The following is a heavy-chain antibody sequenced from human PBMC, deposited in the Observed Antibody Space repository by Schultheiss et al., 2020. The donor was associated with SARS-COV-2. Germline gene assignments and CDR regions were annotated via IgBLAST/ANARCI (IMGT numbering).Heavy chain of an antibody. CDR3: ARGHGKMMFYYYYMDV. D-gene: IGHD1-14*01. CDR2: IYTSGST. V-gene: IGHV4-4*07. CDR1: GGSISSYY. Sequence: GSLRLSCTVSGGSISSYYWSWIRQPAGKGLEWIGRIYTSGSTNYNPSLKSRVTISVDTSKNQFSLKLSSVTAADTAVYYCARGHGKMMFYYYYMDVWGKGTTVTVSS. J-gene: IGHJ6*03.